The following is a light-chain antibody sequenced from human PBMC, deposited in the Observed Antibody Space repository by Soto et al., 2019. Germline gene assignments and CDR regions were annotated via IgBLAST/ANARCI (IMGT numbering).Light chain of an antibody. CDR2: EVR. V-gene: IGLV2-14*01. CDR1: MRDVGAYNL. CDR3: SSYAGSNNFV. J-gene: IGLJ1*01. Sequence: QSVLTQPASVSGSAGQSITISCSGTMRDVGAYNLVSWYQQHPGTAPKLIIYEVRNRPSGISSRFSGSRSGNTASLTISGLQSDDEAHYYCSSYAGSNNFVFGTGTKLTVL.